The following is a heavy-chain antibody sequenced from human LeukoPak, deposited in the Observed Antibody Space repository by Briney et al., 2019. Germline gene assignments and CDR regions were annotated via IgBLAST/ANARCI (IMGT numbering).Heavy chain of an antibody. J-gene: IGHJ4*02. CDR1: GFTFSSYA. CDR3: AKSPRSGYSSGWYYFDY. Sequence: GGSLRLSCAASGFTFSSYAITWVRQAPGEGLDWVSAISGSGGSTYYADSVKGRFTISRDNSKNTLYLQMNSLRAEDTAVYYCAKSPRSGYSSGWYYFDYWGQGTLVTVSS. D-gene: IGHD6-19*01. V-gene: IGHV3-23*01. CDR2: ISGSGGST.